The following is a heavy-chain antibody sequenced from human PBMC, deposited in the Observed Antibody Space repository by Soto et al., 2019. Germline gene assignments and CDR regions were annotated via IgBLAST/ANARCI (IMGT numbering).Heavy chain of an antibody. J-gene: IGHJ5*02. Sequence: PGGSLRLSCAASGFTFDDYAMHWVRQDPGKGLEWVSGISWNSGSIGYADSVKGRFTISRDNAKNSLYLQMNSLRAEDTALYYSAKDNGNNWFDPWGQGTLVTVSS. CDR1: GFTFDDYA. CDR2: ISWNSGSI. CDR3: AKDNGNNWFDP. V-gene: IGHV3-9*01.